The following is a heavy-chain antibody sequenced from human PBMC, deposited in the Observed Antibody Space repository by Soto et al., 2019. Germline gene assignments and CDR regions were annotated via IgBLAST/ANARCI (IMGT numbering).Heavy chain of an antibody. D-gene: IGHD6-19*01. Sequence: GGSLRLSCAASGFTFSSYGMHWVRQAPGKGLEWVAVIWYAGSNKYYADSVRGRFTISIDNPENTLSLQMNSLRAEDTAVYYCAGGEYSSGWYYFDYRGQAPLVTVFS. CDR2: IWYAGSNK. J-gene: IGHJ4*02. CDR1: GFTFSSYG. V-gene: IGHV3-33*01. CDR3: AGGEYSSGWYYFDY.